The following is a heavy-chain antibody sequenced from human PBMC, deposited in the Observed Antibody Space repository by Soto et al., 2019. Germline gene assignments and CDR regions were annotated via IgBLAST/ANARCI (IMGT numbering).Heavy chain of an antibody. CDR2: ISGSGDTI. Sequence: QVHLVESGGGLVKPGGSLRLSCAASGFTFSDYYMHWIRQAPGKGLEWVSYISGSGDTIHYADSVQGRFTIPRDNAKSSLYLQMSSLRAEDTAVYYCARVGCSASCFSDWFDPWGQGTLVTVSS. CDR3: ARVGCSASCFSDWFDP. CDR1: GFTFSDYY. J-gene: IGHJ5*02. D-gene: IGHD2-2*01. V-gene: IGHV3-11*01.